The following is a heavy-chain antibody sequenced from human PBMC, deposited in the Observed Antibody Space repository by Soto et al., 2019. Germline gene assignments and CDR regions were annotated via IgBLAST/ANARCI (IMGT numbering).Heavy chain of an antibody. V-gene: IGHV4-4*02. CDR3: AGGTGITIFSYYMDV. CDR1: SGSISSSNW. Sequence: LSLTCAVSSGSISSSNWWSWVHQPPGKGLEWIGEIYHSGSTNYNPSLKSRVTISVDKSKNQFSLKLSSVTAADTAVYYCAGGTGITIFSYYMDVWGKGTTVTVSS. J-gene: IGHJ6*03. D-gene: IGHD3-3*01. CDR2: IYHSGST.